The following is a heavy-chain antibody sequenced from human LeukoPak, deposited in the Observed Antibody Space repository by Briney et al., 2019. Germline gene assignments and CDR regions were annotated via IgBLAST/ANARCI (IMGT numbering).Heavy chain of an antibody. V-gene: IGHV4-4*07. CDR2: IYTSGST. CDR1: GGSISSYY. CDR3: ARGYSSSRYSDW. D-gene: IGHD6-13*01. J-gene: IGHJ4*02. Sequence: SETLSLTCTVSGGSISSYYWSWIRQPAGKGLEWIGRIYTSGSTNYNPSLKSRVTISVDKSKNQFSLKLSSVTAADTAVYYCARGYSSSRYSDWWGQGTLVTVSS.